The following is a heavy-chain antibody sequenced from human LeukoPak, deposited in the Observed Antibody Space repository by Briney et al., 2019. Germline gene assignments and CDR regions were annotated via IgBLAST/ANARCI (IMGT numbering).Heavy chain of an antibody. D-gene: IGHD3-10*01. J-gene: IGHJ4*02. CDR1: GYTLTELP. CDR3: ATDLAMVRGVIGGDY. Sequence: ASVRVSCKVSGYTLTELPMHWVRQAPGKGLEWMGGFDPEDGETIYAQKFQGRVTMTEDTSTDTAYMELSSLTSDDTAVYYCATDLAMVRGVIGGDYWGQGTLVTVSS. CDR2: FDPEDGET. V-gene: IGHV1-24*01.